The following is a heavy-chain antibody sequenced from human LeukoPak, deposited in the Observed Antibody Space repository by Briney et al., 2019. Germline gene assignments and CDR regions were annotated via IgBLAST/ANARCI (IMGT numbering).Heavy chain of an antibody. V-gene: IGHV3-21*01. CDR2: ISSSSSYI. J-gene: IGHJ4*02. Sequence: GGSLRLSCAASGFTFSSYSMNWVRQAPGKGLEWVSSISSSSSYIHYADSVKGRFTISRNNAKNSLYLQMNSLRAEDTAVYYCARSNHYYDSRGYFRWGQGTLVTVSS. CDR1: GFTFSSYS. D-gene: IGHD3-22*01. CDR3: ARSNHYYDSRGYFR.